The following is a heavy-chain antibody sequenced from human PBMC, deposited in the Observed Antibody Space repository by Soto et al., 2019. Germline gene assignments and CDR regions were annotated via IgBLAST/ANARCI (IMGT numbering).Heavy chain of an antibody. V-gene: IGHV1-18*01. Sequence: QVQLVQSGAEVKKPGASVKVSCKASGYTFTSYGISWVRQAPGQGLEWMGWISAYNGNTNYAQKLQGRVTMTTDTSTSTANRELRSRRSDDTAVYYCARDCAAAGPFDYWGQGTLVTVSS. CDR1: GYTFTSYG. CDR3: ARDCAAAGPFDY. CDR2: ISAYNGNT. J-gene: IGHJ4*02. D-gene: IGHD6-13*01.